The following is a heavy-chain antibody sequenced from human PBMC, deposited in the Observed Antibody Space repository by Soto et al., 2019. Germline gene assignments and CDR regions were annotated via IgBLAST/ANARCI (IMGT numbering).Heavy chain of an antibody. CDR2: ISAHNGDT. D-gene: IGHD3-3*01. CDR1: GYSFATSG. Sequence: QVQLVQSGAEVQKPGASVKVSCKASGYSFATSGFSWVRQAPGQGLECVGWISAHNGDTHYSQKFQGRVTLTTDTTPNRGFMDLRSLTSDDTAVYFCATGPIYYNSGSCYYPLGHWCQGTLVTVSS. V-gene: IGHV1-18*04. CDR3: ATGPIYYNSGSCYYPLGH. J-gene: IGHJ4*02.